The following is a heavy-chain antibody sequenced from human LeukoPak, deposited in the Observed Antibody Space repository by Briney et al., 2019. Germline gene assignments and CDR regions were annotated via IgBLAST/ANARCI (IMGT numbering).Heavy chain of an antibody. CDR3: ARGGDSSGYYYDY. Sequence: PSETLSLTCTVSGGSISSYYWSWIRQPPGKGLEWIGYIYYSGSTNHNPSLKSRATISVDTSKNQFSLKLSSVTAADTAVYYCARGGDSSGYYYDYWGQGTLVTVSS. D-gene: IGHD3-22*01. CDR2: IYYSGST. J-gene: IGHJ4*02. CDR1: GGSISSYY. V-gene: IGHV4-59*01.